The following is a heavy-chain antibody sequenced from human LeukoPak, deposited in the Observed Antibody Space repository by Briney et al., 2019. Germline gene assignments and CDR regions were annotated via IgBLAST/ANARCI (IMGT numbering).Heavy chain of an antibody. V-gene: IGHV4-61*01. D-gene: IGHD3-10*01. CDR2: IYYNGNT. CDR1: GGSVNSRSYY. Sequence: SGTLSLTCTVSGGSVNSRSYYWNWIRQPPGKGLEWIGYIYYNGNTNYNPSLKSRVTISVDTSKNQFSLKLTSVTAADTALYYCARDRGDYYGSGTYYLDSFDIWGQGAMVTVSS. CDR3: ARDRGDYYGSGTYYLDSFDI. J-gene: IGHJ3*02.